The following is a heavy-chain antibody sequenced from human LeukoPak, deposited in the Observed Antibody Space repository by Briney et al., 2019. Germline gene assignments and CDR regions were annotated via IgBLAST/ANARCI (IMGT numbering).Heavy chain of an antibody. CDR1: GGSISGYY. J-gene: IGHJ3*02. V-gene: IGHV4-34*01. CDR2: INHSGST. D-gene: IGHD1-26*01. CDR3: ARVRATGAFDI. Sequence: KASETLSLTCAVYGGSISGYYWTWIRQPPGKGLEWIGEINHSGSTNYNPSLKSRVTISVDTSKNQFSLKLSSVTAADTAVYYCARVRATGAFDIWGQGTMVTVSS.